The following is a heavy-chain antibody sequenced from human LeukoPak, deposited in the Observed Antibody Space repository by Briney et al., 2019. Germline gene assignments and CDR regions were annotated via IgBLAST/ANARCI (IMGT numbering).Heavy chain of an antibody. CDR2: IHHSGST. D-gene: IGHD6-13*01. CDR1: GGSISSNNW. CDR3: ARSPGYSSSWYGKGWFDP. V-gene: IGHV4-4*02. J-gene: IGHJ5*02. Sequence: PSGTLSLTCAVSGGSISSNNWWSWVRQPPGKGLEWIGEIHHSGSTNYNPSLKSRVTISVDTSKNQFSLKLSSVTAADTAVYYCARSPGYSSSWYGKGWFDPWGQGTLVTVSS.